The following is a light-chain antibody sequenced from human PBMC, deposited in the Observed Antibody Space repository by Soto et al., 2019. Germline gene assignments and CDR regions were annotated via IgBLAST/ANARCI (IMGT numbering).Light chain of an antibody. Sequence: EIVMTQSPATLSVSPGERATLSCRASQSVNSNLAWYQQKPGQPLRLLIYGASTGATGIPARFSGSGSGTKFTITISSLQAEDFAVYCCQQYNSRPSFGQGTKVDIK. CDR3: QQYNSRPS. CDR1: QSVNSN. V-gene: IGKV3D-15*01. CDR2: GAS. J-gene: IGKJ1*01.